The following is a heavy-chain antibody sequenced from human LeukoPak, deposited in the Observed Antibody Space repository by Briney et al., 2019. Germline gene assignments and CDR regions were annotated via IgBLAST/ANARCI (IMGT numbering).Heavy chain of an antibody. CDR1: GGSISSYY. CDR2: IYYSGST. Sequence: SETLSLTCTVSGGSISSYYWSWIRQPSGKGLEWIGYIYYSGSTNYNPSLKSRVTISVDTSKNQFSLKLSSVTAADTAVYYCARLVVRGVMSYFDYWGQGTLVTVSS. J-gene: IGHJ4*02. D-gene: IGHD3-10*01. V-gene: IGHV4-59*08. CDR3: ARLVVRGVMSYFDY.